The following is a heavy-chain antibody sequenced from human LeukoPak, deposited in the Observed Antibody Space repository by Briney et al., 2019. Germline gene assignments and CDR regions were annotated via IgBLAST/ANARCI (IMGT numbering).Heavy chain of an antibody. Sequence: PGRSLRLSCAASGFTFSSYGMHWVRQAPGKGLEWVAVIWYDGSNKYYADSVKGRFTISRDNSKDTLYLQMNSLRAEDTAVYYCARVLLPGEQAAGDYWGQGTLVTVSS. CDR3: ARVLLPGEQAAGDY. CDR1: GFTFSSYG. D-gene: IGHD3-16*01. CDR2: IWYDGSNK. V-gene: IGHV3-33*01. J-gene: IGHJ4*02.